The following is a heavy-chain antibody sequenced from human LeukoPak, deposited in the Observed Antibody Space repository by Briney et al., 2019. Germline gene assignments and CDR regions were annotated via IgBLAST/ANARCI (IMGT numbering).Heavy chain of an antibody. J-gene: IGHJ3*02. Sequence: GGSLRLSCAASGFTFSSYAMHWVRQAPGKGLEWVAVISYDGSNKYYADSVKGRSTISRDNSKNTLYLQMNSLRAEDTAVYYCAKDHRGSYSHGAFDIWGQGTMVTVSS. CDR2: ISYDGSNK. CDR3: AKDHRGSYSHGAFDI. D-gene: IGHD1-26*01. CDR1: GFTFSSYA. V-gene: IGHV3-30*14.